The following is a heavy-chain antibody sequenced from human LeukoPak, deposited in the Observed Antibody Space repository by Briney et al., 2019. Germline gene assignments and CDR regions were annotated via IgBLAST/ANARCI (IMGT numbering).Heavy chain of an antibody. D-gene: IGHD6-13*01. Sequence: ASVKVSCKASGYTFTSYGISWVRQAPGQGLEWMGWISAYNGNTNYAQKLQGRVTITADKSTSTAYMELSSLRSEDTAVYYCARNLLPAAGAPYYYGMDVWGQGTTVTVSS. CDR3: ARNLLPAAGAPYYYGMDV. CDR2: ISAYNGNT. J-gene: IGHJ6*02. V-gene: IGHV1-18*01. CDR1: GYTFTSYG.